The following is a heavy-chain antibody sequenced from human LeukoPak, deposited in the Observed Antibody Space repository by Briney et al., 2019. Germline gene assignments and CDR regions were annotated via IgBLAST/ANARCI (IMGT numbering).Heavy chain of an antibody. D-gene: IGHD5-24*01. CDR1: GGSISSYY. J-gene: IGHJ4*02. Sequence: SETLSLTCTVSGGSISSYYWGWIRQPPGKGLEWIGSIYYSGSTYYNPSLKSRVTISVDTSKNQFSLKLSSVTAADTAVYYCASLEMATISPYFDYWGQGTLVTVSS. CDR3: ASLEMATISPYFDY. CDR2: IYYSGST. V-gene: IGHV4-39*01.